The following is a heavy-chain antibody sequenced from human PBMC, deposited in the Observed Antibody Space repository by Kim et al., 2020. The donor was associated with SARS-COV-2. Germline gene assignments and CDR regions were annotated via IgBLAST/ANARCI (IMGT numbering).Heavy chain of an antibody. CDR1: GGSFSGYY. CDR3: ARGLGSGVVVPADFYMDA. CDR2: INHSGST. V-gene: IGHV4-34*01. J-gene: IGHJ6*03. Sequence: SETLSLTCAVYGGSFSGYYWSWIRQPPGKGLEWIGEINHSGSTNYNPSLNSRVTISVDTSKNQFSLKLSSVTAADTAVYYCARGLGSGVVVPADFYMDAWGKGTPVTVSS. D-gene: IGHD2-2*01.